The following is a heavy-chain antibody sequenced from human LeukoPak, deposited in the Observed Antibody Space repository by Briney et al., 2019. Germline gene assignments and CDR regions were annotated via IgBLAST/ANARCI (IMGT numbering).Heavy chain of an antibody. CDR2: INPNTGDT. Sequence: ASVRVSCKASGYTFTGYFMHWVRQAPGQGLEWMGWINPNTGDTHYAQKFQGRVTLTRDTSITTVYMELSRLTSDDTAIFYCAVAPGDYWGQGALVTVSS. J-gene: IGHJ4*02. D-gene: IGHD2-21*01. CDR3: AVAPGDY. CDR1: GYTFTGYF. V-gene: IGHV1-2*02.